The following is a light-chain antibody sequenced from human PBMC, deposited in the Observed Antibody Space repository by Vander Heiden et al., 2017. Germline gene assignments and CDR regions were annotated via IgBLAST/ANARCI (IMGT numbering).Light chain of an antibody. Sequence: DIVLPQSPATLSLSPGERATLSCRASQRVSSYLAWYQQKPGQAPRLLIYDASNRATGIPARFSGSGYGTDLTLTISSREPEDFAVYYCQQPSNWPPYTFGQGTKVEIK. CDR1: QRVSSY. J-gene: IGKJ2*01. V-gene: IGKV3-11*01. CDR3: QQPSNWPPYT. CDR2: DAS.